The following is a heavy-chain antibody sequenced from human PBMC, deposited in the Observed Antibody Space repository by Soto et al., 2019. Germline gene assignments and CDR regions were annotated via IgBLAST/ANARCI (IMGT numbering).Heavy chain of an antibody. D-gene: IGHD6-13*01. CDR3: ARTAFIAAAVTCDY. Sequence: QVQLQESGPGLVKPSETLSLTCTVSGGSISIYYWSCIRQPPGKGLAWIGYIYYSGSSNYNPSLKSRVNISVATSKNQFSLELSSVTAADTAVYYCARTAFIAAAVTCDYCGQGTLVTVSS. J-gene: IGHJ4*02. V-gene: IGHV4-59*01. CDR2: IYYSGSS. CDR1: GGSISIYY.